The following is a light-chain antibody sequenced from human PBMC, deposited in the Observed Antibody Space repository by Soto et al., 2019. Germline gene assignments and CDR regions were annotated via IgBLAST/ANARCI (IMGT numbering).Light chain of an antibody. CDR1: MRDVDAYNL. V-gene: IGLV2-14*01. CDR3: RSYTSKGSLI. CDR2: EVR. Sequence: QSVLTQPASVSGSPGQSITISCAGTMRDVDAYNLVSWYQQHPGRAPQLILYEVRNRPSGISFRFSGSKSGNAATLTISGLQAEDEADYYCRSYTSKGSLIFGGETKVTVL. J-gene: IGLJ2*01.